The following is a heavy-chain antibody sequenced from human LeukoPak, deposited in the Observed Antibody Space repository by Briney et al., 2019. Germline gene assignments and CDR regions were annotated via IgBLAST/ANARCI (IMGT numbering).Heavy chain of an antibody. CDR2: ISWNSRSI. CDR1: GFTFDDYA. D-gene: IGHD4-17*01. J-gene: IGHJ4*02. CDR3: AKDMRAYGDYLGFGY. Sequence: GRSLRLSCAASGFTFDDYAMHWVRQAPGKGLEWVSGISWNSRSIGYADSVKGRFTISRDNAKNSLYLQMNSLRAEETALYYCAKDMRAYGDYLGFGYWGQGTLVTVSS. V-gene: IGHV3-9*01.